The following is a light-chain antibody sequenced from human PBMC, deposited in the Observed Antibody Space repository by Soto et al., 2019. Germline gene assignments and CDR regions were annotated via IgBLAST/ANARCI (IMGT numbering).Light chain of an antibody. CDR3: QQYGSSQYT. CDR1: QSVSSSY. Sequence: EIVLTQSPASLSLSPGERATLSCRASQSVSSSYLAWYQHKPGQAPRLLIYGASSRATGIPDRFSGSGSGTDFTLTISRLEPEDFAVYYCQQYGSSQYTFGQGTKLEIE. CDR2: GAS. J-gene: IGKJ2*01. V-gene: IGKV3-20*01.